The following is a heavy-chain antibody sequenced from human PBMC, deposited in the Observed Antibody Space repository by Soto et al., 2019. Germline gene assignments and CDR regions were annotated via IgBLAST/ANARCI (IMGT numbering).Heavy chain of an antibody. Sequence: QVQLVQSGAEEKQSGASVKVSCKASGYAFSSYAMHWVRQAPGQRLEWMGWINIGSGKTEYSQKFQDRITISRDTSASTVYMELSSLRSEDTSVYFCVRDGGDCGYRLTYYYSMGLDVWGQGTTVTVSS. CDR3: VRDGGDCGYRLTYYYSMGLDV. CDR2: INIGSGKT. CDR1: GYAFSSYA. V-gene: IGHV1-3*05. J-gene: IGHJ6*02. D-gene: IGHD2-21*02.